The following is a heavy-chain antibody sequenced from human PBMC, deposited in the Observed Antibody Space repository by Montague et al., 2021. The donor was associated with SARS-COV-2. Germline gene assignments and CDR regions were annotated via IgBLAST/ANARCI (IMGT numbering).Heavy chain of an antibody. CDR1: SGSISSGGSISSGGYY. D-gene: IGHD5-18*01. CDR3: ARDLGHRYVAGWFDP. CDR2: IYYSGSI. J-gene: IGHJ5*02. V-gene: IGHV4-31*03. Sequence: TLSLTCTVSSGSISSGGSISSGGYYWSWIRQHPGKGLEWIGYIYYSGSISYNPSLKSRVTISVDTSKNQFSLKLSSVTAADTAVYYCARDLGHRYVAGWFDPWGQGTLVTVSS.